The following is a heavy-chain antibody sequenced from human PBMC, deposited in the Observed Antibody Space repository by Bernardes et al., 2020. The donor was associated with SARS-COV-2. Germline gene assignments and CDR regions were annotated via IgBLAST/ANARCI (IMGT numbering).Heavy chain of an antibody. V-gene: IGHV3-73*01. J-gene: IGHJ4*02. CDR3: TGDYLY. CDR2: IRSKPKGYAT. CDR1: GFNFSGSA. Sequence: GSMRLSWAASGFNFSGSAIQWVRQTSGKGLEWIGRIRSKPKGYATTYAASLKGRFVISRDDSRNTAYLQMHSLKIEDTAVYYCTGDYLYWDQGTLVSVSS. D-gene: IGHD4-17*01.